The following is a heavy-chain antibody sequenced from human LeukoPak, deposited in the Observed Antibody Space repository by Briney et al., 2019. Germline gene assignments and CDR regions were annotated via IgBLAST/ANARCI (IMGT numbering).Heavy chain of an antibody. Sequence: SETLSLTCTVSGGSISSSSYYWGWIRQPPGKGLEWIGSIYYSGSTYYNPSLKSRVTISVDTSKNQFSLKLSSVTAADTAVYYCAGHVVNYVEVEYYMDVWGKGTTVTVSS. D-gene: IGHD4-17*01. CDR2: IYYSGST. CDR1: GGSISSSSYY. J-gene: IGHJ6*03. CDR3: AGHVVNYVEVEYYMDV. V-gene: IGHV4-39*01.